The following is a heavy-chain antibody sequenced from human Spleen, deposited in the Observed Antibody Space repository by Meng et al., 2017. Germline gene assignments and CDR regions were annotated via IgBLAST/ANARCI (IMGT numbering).Heavy chain of an antibody. J-gene: IGHJ3*02. CDR2: ISWNSGSI. D-gene: IGHD3-22*01. CDR3: ARASDSSGYFDAFDI. V-gene: IGHV3-9*01. CDR1: GFTFDDYA. Sequence: SLKISCAASGFTFDDYAMHWVRQAPGKGLEWVSGISWNSGSIGYADSVKGRFTISRDNAKNSLYLQMNSLRAEDTALYYCARASDSSGYFDAFDIWGQGTMVTVSS.